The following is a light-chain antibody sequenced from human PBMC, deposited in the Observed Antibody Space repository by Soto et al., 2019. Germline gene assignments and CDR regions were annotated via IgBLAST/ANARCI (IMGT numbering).Light chain of an antibody. Sequence: EIVLTQSPATLPLSPGERATLSCRASQSVTKYLAWYQQKPGQAPRLLIYDTSNRAPGIPARFSGSGSGTDFTLTINSLESEDSGIYYCQQRYNWLTFGGGTKVDIK. CDR1: QSVTKY. V-gene: IGKV3-11*01. CDR2: DTS. CDR3: QQRYNWLT. J-gene: IGKJ4*01.